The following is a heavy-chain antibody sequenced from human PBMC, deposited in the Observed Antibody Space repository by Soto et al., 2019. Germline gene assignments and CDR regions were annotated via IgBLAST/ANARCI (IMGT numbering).Heavy chain of an antibody. J-gene: IGHJ3*02. CDR3: AIPLQGVGAAFDS. Sequence: EVQLVESGGGLVQPGGSLRLSCAASGFTFSSYWMHWVRQAPGKGLVWVSRLNTDGSDTTYVDSVKGRFAISRDKAKNSVCVLIDSVRSEDTAGYYCAIPLQGVGAAFDSWGQGTGVKVSS. CDR2: LNTDGSDT. CDR1: GFTFSSYW. V-gene: IGHV3-74*02.